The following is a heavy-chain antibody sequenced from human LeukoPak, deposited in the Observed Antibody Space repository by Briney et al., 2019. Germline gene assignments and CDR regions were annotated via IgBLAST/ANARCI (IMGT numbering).Heavy chain of an antibody. D-gene: IGHD3-10*01. J-gene: IGHJ6*04. Sequence: ASVKVSCKASGYTFTSYAMHWVRQAPGQRLEWMGWINAGNGNTKYSQKFQGRVTITRDTSASTAYMELSSLRSEDTAVYYCARAAPRITMVRGVIPLMDVWGKGTTVTVSS. CDR1: GYTFTSYA. V-gene: IGHV1-3*01. CDR3: ARAAPRITMVRGVIPLMDV. CDR2: INAGNGNT.